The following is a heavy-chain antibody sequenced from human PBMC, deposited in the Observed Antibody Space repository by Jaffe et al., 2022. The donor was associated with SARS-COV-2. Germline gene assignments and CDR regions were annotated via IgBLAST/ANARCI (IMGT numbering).Heavy chain of an antibody. D-gene: IGHD5-18*01. CDR1: GFTFSSYA. Sequence: EVQLVESGGGLVQPGGSLRLSCAASGFTFSSYAMNWVRQAPGKGLEWVSTISGTGGSTYYADSVKGRFTISRDNSKNTLYLQLNSLRAEDTAVYYCAKGTTYRYGPFDYWGQGTLVTVSS. V-gene: IGHV3-23*04. CDR2: ISGTGGST. J-gene: IGHJ4*02. CDR3: AKGTTYRYGPFDY.